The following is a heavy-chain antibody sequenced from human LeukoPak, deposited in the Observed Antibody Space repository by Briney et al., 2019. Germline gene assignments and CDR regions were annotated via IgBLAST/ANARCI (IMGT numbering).Heavy chain of an antibody. V-gene: IGHV3-9*01. Sequence: GGSLRLSCAASGFTFDDYAMHWVRQAPGKGLEWVSGISWNSGSIGYADSVKGRFTISRDNAKNSLHLQMNSLRAEDTALYYCAKGSRGWFSHFDYWGQGTLVTVSS. CDR1: GFTFDDYA. D-gene: IGHD6-19*01. CDR3: AKGSRGWFSHFDY. J-gene: IGHJ4*02. CDR2: ISWNSGSI.